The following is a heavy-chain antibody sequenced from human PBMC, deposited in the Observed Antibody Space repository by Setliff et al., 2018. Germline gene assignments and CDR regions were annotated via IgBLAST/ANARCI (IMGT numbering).Heavy chain of an antibody. V-gene: IGHV1-69*05. CDR2: TIPMFGTT. D-gene: IGHD5-18*01. J-gene: IGHJ6*03. CDR3: AREGVDTRSSTDYRYYMDV. Sequence: ASVKVSCKASGGSFSSYGITWVRQAPGQGLEWMGGTIPMFGTTNYAQKFQGRVTIITDESTSTAYMELSSLRSEDTAVYFCAREGVDTRSSTDYRYYMDVWSKGTTVTVSS. CDR1: GGSFSSYG.